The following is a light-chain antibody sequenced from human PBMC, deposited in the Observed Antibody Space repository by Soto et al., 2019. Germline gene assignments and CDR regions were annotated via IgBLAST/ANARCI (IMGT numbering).Light chain of an antibody. J-gene: IGLJ2*01. V-gene: IGLV7-43*01. Sequence: QAVVTQEPSLTVSPGGTVTLTCASSAGAVTSAYYTNWLQQKPGQAPRALIYSTSEKHSWTPARFSGSLLGGKAALTLSAAQPEHEADYYCLLYYGGAQVLFGGGTKVTVL. CDR1: AGAVTSAYY. CDR2: STS. CDR3: LLYYGGAQVL.